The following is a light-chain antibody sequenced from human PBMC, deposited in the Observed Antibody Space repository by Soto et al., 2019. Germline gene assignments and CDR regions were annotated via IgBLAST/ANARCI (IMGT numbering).Light chain of an antibody. J-gene: IGLJ2*01. CDR3: SSFAGNNNLV. V-gene: IGLV2-8*01. CDR1: SSDVGGYNY. Sequence: QSALTQPPSASGSPGQSVTISCTGTSSDVGGYNYVSWYQQHPGKAPKLMISEVSKRPSGVPDRFSGSKSGNTASLTGSGLQGEDEGDYYCSSFAGNNNLVFGGGTKLTVL. CDR2: EVS.